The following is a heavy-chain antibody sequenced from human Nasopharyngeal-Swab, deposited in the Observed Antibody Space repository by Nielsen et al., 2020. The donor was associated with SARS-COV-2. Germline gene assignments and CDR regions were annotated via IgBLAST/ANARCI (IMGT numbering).Heavy chain of an antibody. CDR2: ISTSGSTI. Sequence: GGSLRLSCAASGFTFSDYYMSWIRQAPGKGLEWVSYISTSGSTISFADSVKGRFTISRDNAKNSLYLQMNSLRAEDTAVYYCARPRGGWAFDIWGQGTTVTVSS. CDR1: GFTFSDYY. D-gene: IGHD3-16*01. CDR3: ARPRGGWAFDI. J-gene: IGHJ3*02. V-gene: IGHV3-11*01.